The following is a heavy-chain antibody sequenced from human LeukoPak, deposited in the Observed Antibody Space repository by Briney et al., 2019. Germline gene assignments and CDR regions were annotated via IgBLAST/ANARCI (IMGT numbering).Heavy chain of an antibody. Sequence: GGSLRLSCAASGFTFSNFAMHWVRQAPGKGLEWVAVISYDGDNEYYADSVKGQFTISRDNSKDRLYLQMNSLRSDDTAVYYCARDGVRGYDFEAPDYWGQGTLVTVSS. CDR2: ISYDGDNE. J-gene: IGHJ4*02. CDR1: GFTFSNFA. CDR3: ARDGVRGYDFEAPDY. D-gene: IGHD3-3*01. V-gene: IGHV3-30-3*01.